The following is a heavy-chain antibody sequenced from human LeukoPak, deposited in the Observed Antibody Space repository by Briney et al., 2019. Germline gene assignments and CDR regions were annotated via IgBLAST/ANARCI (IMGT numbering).Heavy chain of an antibody. J-gene: IGHJ4*02. V-gene: IGHV1-18*01. CDR3: AREAGRWELLRFDY. CDR1: GYTFTSYG. CDR2: ISAYNGNT. D-gene: IGHD1-26*01. Sequence: PRASVKVSCKASGYTFTSYGISWVRQAPGQGLEWMGWISAYNGNTNYAQKLQGRVTMTTDTSTSTAYMELSSLRSEDTAVYYCAREAGRWELLRFDYWGQGTLVTVSS.